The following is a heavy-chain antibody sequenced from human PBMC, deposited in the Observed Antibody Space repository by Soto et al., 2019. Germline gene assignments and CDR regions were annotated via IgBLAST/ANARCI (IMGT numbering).Heavy chain of an antibody. V-gene: IGHV3-23*01. CDR3: AKDTAGLRLRGSYFDY. CDR2: ISGSGGST. Sequence: EVQLLESGGGLVQPGGSLRLSCAASGFTFSSYAMSWVRQAPGKGLEWVSAISGSGGSTYYADSVKGRFTISRDNSKNTLYLQMNSLRAEDTAVYYCAKDTAGLRLRGSYFDYWGKGTLVTVSS. CDR1: GFTFSSYA. J-gene: IGHJ4*02. D-gene: IGHD5-12*01.